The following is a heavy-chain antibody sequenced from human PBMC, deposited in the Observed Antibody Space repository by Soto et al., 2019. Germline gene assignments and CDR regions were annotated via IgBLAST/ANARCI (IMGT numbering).Heavy chain of an antibody. V-gene: IGHV3-30-3*01. CDR1: GFTFSSYA. J-gene: IGHJ4*02. Sequence: QVQLVESGGGVVQPGRSLRLSCAASGFTFSSYAMHWVRQAPGKGLEWVAVISYDGSNKYYADSVKGRFTISRDNSKNTLYLQMNSLRAEDTAVYYCARAPRGDIVVVVAAFDYWGQGTLVTVPS. CDR2: ISYDGSNK. D-gene: IGHD2-15*01. CDR3: ARAPRGDIVVVVAAFDY.